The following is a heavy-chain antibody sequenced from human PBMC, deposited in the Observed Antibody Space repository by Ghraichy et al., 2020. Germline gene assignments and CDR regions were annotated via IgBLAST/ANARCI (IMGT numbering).Heavy chain of an antibody. V-gene: IGHV3-48*02. CDR3: GRGSTVIRFYYYNGMDV. Sequence: GESLNISCVGAGLTLSSYSMNWVRQSPGKGPEWISYITSSGRFTSYADSVKGRFTISRDNAQNSLYLQMNSLRDEDTAVYYCGRGSTVIRFYYYNGMDVWGQGTTVTVSS. CDR2: ITSSGRFT. J-gene: IGHJ6*02. CDR1: GLTLSSYS. D-gene: IGHD4-23*01.